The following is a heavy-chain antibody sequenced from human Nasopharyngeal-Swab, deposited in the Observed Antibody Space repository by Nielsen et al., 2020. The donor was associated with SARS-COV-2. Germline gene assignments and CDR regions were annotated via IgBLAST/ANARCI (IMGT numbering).Heavy chain of an antibody. CDR2: IYHSGSP. D-gene: IGHD6-19*01. CDR3: ARCSGWDRRNDY. V-gene: IGHV4/OR15-8*01. J-gene: IGHJ4*02. Sequence: WVRPPPGKGLEWIGEIYHSGSPNYNPSLKSRVTISVDKSKNQFPLKLSSVTAADTAVYYCARCSGWDRRNDYWGQGTLVTVSS.